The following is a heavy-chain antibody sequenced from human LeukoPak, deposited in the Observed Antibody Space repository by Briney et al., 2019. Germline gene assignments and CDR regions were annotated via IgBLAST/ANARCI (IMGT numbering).Heavy chain of an antibody. J-gene: IGHJ5*02. Sequence: ASVKVSCKASGYTFTGYYMHWVRQAPGQGLEWMGWINPNSGGTNYAQKFQGRVTMTRDTSISTAYMELSRLRSDDTAVYYCARETSGSGSYYNNWFDPWGQGTLVTVSS. CDR1: GYTFTGYY. V-gene: IGHV1-2*02. CDR2: INPNSGGT. CDR3: ARETSGSGSYYNNWFDP. D-gene: IGHD3-10*01.